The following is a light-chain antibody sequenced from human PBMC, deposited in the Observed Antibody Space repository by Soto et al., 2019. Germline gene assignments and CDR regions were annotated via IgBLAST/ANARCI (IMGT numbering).Light chain of an antibody. J-gene: IGLJ1*01. V-gene: IGLV2-11*01. CDR3: CAFAGSYTS. CDR2: DVT. Sequence: QSVLTQPRSVSGSPGQSVTIACTGTSSDVGGYNYVSWYQQHPGKAPKLMIYDVTKRPSGVPDHFSGSKSGNTASLTISGLQAEDEADYYCCAFAGSYTSFGTGTKVTVL. CDR1: SSDVGGYNY.